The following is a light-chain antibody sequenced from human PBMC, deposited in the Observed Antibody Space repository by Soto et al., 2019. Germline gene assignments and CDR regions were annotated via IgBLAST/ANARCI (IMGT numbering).Light chain of an antibody. CDR1: QSVSSD. CDR2: DAS. CDR3: QQRSNWPLT. J-gene: IGKJ4*01. V-gene: IGKV3-11*01. Sequence: ETVLTQSPATLSLSPGERATLSCRASQSVSSDLAWYQQKAGQAPRLLIYDASNRATGIPARFSGSGSGTDFTLTISTLEPEDFAVYYWQQRSNWPLTFGGGTKVETK.